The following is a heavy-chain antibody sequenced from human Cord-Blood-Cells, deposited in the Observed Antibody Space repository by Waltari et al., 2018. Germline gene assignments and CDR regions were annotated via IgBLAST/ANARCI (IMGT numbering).Heavy chain of an antibody. Sequence: QLQLQESGPGLVKPSETLSLTCTVSGGSISSSRYYWGWIRQPPGKGLEWIGSIYYSGSTYYNPSLKSLVTISVDTSKNQFSLKLSSVTAADTAVYYCAIYDSSGYYFDYWGQGTLVTVSS. J-gene: IGHJ4*02. D-gene: IGHD3-22*01. CDR1: GGSISSSRYY. CDR2: IYYSGST. V-gene: IGHV4-39*01. CDR3: AIYDSSGYYFDY.